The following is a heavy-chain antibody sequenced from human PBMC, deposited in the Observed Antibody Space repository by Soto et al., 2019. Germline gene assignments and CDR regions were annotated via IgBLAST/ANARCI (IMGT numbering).Heavy chain of an antibody. V-gene: IGHV3-53*01. J-gene: IGHJ6*02. CDR2: LHGSGST. Sequence: GGSLRLSCVASGFTVSTNYLSWVRQVPGKGLEWVSVLHGSGSTSYADSVKGRFTISRDNARNTFYLQMNSLRVEDTAVYYCARKPPAAIQGWAYGMDVWGQGTTVTISS. CDR3: ARKPPAAIQGWAYGMDV. CDR1: GFTVSTNY. D-gene: IGHD2-2*01.